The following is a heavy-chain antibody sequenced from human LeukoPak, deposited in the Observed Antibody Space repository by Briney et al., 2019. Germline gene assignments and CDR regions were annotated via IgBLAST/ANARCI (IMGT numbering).Heavy chain of an antibody. D-gene: IGHD1-7*01. CDR1: GFTFSNYA. V-gene: IGHV3-64*01. CDR3: VRVGNYREFDY. Sequence: GGSLRLSCAASGFTFSNYALHWVRQAPGKGLEYVSAISTNGDATFYANSVKGRFTISRDNSKNTLYLQMGSLRAEDMAVYYCVRVGNYREFDYWGQGTLVTVSS. J-gene: IGHJ4*02. CDR2: ISTNGDAT.